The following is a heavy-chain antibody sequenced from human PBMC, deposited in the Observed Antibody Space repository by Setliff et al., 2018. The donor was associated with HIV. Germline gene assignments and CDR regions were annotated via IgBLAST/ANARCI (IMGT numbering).Heavy chain of an antibody. V-gene: IGHV4-39*07. CDR1: GDSISGSDYY. Sequence: SETLSLTCTVSGDSISGSDYYWAWIRQPPGKGLEWIGSVYYNGVTYYNPSLKSRVTISVDTSKNQFSLKLRSVTAADTATYYCARGNYYASGLEYWGQGTLVTV. CDR2: VYYNGVT. CDR3: ARGNYYASGLEY. D-gene: IGHD1-26*01. J-gene: IGHJ4*02.